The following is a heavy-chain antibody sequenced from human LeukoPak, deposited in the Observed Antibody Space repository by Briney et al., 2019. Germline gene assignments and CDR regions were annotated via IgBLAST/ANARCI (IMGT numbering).Heavy chain of an antibody. V-gene: IGHV3-7*01. CDR2: IKQDRSEK. CDR1: GFTFSSYW. CDR3: AREGSYYDSSGYGY. Sequence: PGGSLRLSCAASGFTFSSYWMSWVRQAPGKGLEWVANIKQDRSEKYYVDSVKGRFTISRDNAKNSLYLQMNSLRAEDTAVYYCAREGSYYDSSGYGYWGQGTLVTVSS. D-gene: IGHD3-22*01. J-gene: IGHJ4*02.